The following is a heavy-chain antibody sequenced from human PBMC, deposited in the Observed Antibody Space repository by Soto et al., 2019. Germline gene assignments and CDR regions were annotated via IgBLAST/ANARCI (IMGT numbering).Heavy chain of an antibody. J-gene: IGHJ5*02. D-gene: IGHD2-21*02. CDR2: ISYDGSNK. CDR3: ARDRGLAYCGGDCPDNWLDP. Sequence: PGGSLRLSCAASGFTFSSYAMHWVRQAPGKGLEWVAVISYDGSNKYYADSVKGRFTISRDNSKNTLYLQMNSLRAEDTAVYYCARDRGLAYCGGDCPDNWLDPWGQGTLVTVSS. CDR1: GFTFSSYA. V-gene: IGHV3-30-3*01.